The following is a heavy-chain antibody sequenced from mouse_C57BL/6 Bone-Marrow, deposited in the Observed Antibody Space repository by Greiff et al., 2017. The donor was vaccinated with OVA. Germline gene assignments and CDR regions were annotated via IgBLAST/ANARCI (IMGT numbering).Heavy chain of an antibody. CDR1: GYTFTGYW. Sequence: VQLQQSGAELMKPGASVKLSCKATGYTFTGYWIEWVKQRPGHGLEWIGEILPGSGSTNYNEKFKGKATFTADTSSYTAYMQLSSLTTEDSAIYYCARDPYYYGSRRGYWYFDVWGTGTTVTVSS. V-gene: IGHV1-9*01. CDR3: ARDPYYYGSRRGYWYFDV. D-gene: IGHD1-1*01. CDR2: ILPGSGST. J-gene: IGHJ1*03.